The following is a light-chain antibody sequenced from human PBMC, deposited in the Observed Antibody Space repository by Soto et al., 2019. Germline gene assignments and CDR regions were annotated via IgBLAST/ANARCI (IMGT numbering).Light chain of an antibody. CDR2: EVS. V-gene: IGLV2-14*01. Sequence: QSAPTQPASVSGSPGQSITISCTGTSSDVGGYQYVSWYQQHPGKAPKLMIFEVSNRPSGVSNRFSGSKSGNTASLTISGLQAEDEADYYCSSYTSSTSVLFGGGTKLTVL. J-gene: IGLJ2*01. CDR1: SSDVGGYQY. CDR3: SSYTSSTSVL.